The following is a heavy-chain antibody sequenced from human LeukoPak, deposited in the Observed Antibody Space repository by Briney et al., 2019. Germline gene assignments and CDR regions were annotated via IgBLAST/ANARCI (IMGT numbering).Heavy chain of an antibody. J-gene: IGHJ4*02. Sequence: GGSLRLSCAASGFTFSNYAMHWVRQAPGKGLEWVALISYDGNNKYYADSVKGRFTISRDNSKNTLYLQMNSLRAEDTAVYYCARDIRYSSSWYFDYWGQGTLVTVSS. D-gene: IGHD6-13*01. V-gene: IGHV3-30*14. CDR3: ARDIRYSSSWYFDY. CDR2: ISYDGNNK. CDR1: GFTFSNYA.